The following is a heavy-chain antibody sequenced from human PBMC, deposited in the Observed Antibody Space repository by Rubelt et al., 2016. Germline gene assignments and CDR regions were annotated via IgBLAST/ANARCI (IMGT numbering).Heavy chain of an antibody. D-gene: IGHD1-26*01. CDR3: AHRRAGGGGYYNG. J-gene: IGHJ4*01. CDR2: TYWNDDN. V-gene: IGHV2-5*01. Sequence: QITLKESGPTLVKPTETLTLTCTCSGFSLSASGVGVGWIRQPPGKALEWLALTYWNDDNRYSPSLKSRLTITTDTSKNQVVLTMTNMGPVDTASYYGAHRRAGGGGYYNGWGHGTLVTASS. CDR1: GFSLSASGVG.